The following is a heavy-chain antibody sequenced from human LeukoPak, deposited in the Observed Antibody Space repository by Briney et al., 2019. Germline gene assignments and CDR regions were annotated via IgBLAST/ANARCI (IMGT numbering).Heavy chain of an antibody. Sequence: GGSLRLSCAASGFTFSDYYMSWIRQAPGKGLEWVSYISSSGSIYYADSVKGRFTISRDNAKNSLYLQMNSLRAEDTAVYYCARERKYDSNFDYWGQGTLVTVSS. CDR2: ISSSGSI. CDR3: ARERKYDSNFDY. D-gene: IGHD1-1*01. CDR1: GFTFSDYY. V-gene: IGHV3-11*04. J-gene: IGHJ4*02.